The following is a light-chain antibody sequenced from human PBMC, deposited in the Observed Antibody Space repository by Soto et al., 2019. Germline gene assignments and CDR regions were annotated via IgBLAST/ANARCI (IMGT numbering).Light chain of an antibody. CDR2: AAS. J-gene: IGKJ2*01. Sequence: ELVLPQSPATLSLSPGDRATLSCRASRSFASSYLAWYQQKTGQAPSLLMYAASSRATGIPDRFIGSGSGTDFTLTISRLEPDDSAVYYCHHYDSAPPYTFGQGTKLEIK. V-gene: IGKV3-20*01. CDR3: HHYDSAPPYT. CDR1: RSFASSY.